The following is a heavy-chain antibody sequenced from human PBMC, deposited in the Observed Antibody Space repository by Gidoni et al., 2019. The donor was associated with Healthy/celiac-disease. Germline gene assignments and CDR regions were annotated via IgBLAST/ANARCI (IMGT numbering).Heavy chain of an antibody. CDR2: ISGNSGSI. V-gene: IGHV3-9*01. CDR3: ASAEFRAFDI. J-gene: IGHJ3*02. CDR1: GFTFDDYA. Sequence: EVQLVESGGGLVQPGRSLRLSCAASGFTFDDYAMHCVRQAPGNGLEGVSGISGNSGSIGYADSVKGRFTISRDNAKNSLYLQMNSLRAEDTALYYCASAEFRAFDIWGQGTMVTVSS.